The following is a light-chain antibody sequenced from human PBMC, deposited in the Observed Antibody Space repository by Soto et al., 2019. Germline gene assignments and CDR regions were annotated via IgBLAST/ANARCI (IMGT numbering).Light chain of an antibody. J-gene: IGKJ2*03. V-gene: IGKV1-27*01. CDR1: QGISNS. CDR3: QKYKRAAYS. CDR2: AAS. Sequence: DIQMTQSPSSLSASVGDRVTITCRASQGISNSLAWYQQKPGKVPKLLIYAASTLQSGVPSRFSDSGSGTDFHITISRLQPEDVATYYSQKYKRAAYSCGRGPKPEIK.